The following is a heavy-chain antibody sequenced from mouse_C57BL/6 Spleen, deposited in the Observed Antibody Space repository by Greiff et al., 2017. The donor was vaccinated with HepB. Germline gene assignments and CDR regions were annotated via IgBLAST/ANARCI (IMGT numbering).Heavy chain of an antibody. Sequence: VQLKESGPVLVKPGASVKMSCKASGYTFTDYYMNWVKQSHGKSLEWIGVINPYNGDTSYNQKFKGKATLTVDKASSTAYMELNSLTSEDSAVYYCVRNWDYYFGYWGQGTTLTVSS. CDR3: VRNWDYYFGY. V-gene: IGHV1-19*01. CDR1: GYTFTDYY. D-gene: IGHD4-1*01. CDR2: INPYNGDT. J-gene: IGHJ2*01.